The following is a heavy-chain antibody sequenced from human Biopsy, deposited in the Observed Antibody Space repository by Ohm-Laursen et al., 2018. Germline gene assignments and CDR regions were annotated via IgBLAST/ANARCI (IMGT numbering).Heavy chain of an antibody. Sequence: SQTLSLTWTVSGGSISSGGYNWNWIRQSPGMGLEWIGYIYDSGSTYYNPTLKSRFSISVDTSKNQFSLKLNSVTAADTAVYYCARTALWDDGGYDSPHFDHWGQGTLVTVSS. CDR3: ARTALWDDGGYDSPHFDH. V-gene: IGHV4-31*02. CDR2: IYDSGST. J-gene: IGHJ5*02. CDR1: GGSISSGGYN. D-gene: IGHD3-22*01.